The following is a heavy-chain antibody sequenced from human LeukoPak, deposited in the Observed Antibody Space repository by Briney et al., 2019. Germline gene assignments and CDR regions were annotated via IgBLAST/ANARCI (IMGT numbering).Heavy chain of an antibody. CDR3: ARGRLNSYWDY. V-gene: IGHV3-48*01. CDR1: GFTFSSYS. CDR2: ISSSSSTI. D-gene: IGHD3-22*01. Sequence: PGGSLRLSCAASGFTFSSYSMNWVRQAPGKGLEWVSYISSSSSTIYYADSVKSRFTISRDNAKNSLYLQMNSLRAEDTAVYYCARGRLNSYWDYWGQGTLVTVSS. J-gene: IGHJ4*02.